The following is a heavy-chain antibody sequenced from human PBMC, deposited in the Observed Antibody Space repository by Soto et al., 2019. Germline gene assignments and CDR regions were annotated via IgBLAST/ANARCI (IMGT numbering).Heavy chain of an antibody. Sequence: EVQLVESGGGLVKPGGSLRLSCAASGFTFSSYSMNWVHQAPGKGLEWVSSISSSSSYIYYADSVKGRFTISRDNAKNSLYLQMNSLRAEDTAVYYCARGDYVYYYGMDVWGQGTTVTVSS. V-gene: IGHV3-21*01. D-gene: IGHD4-17*01. J-gene: IGHJ6*02. CDR3: ARGDYVYYYGMDV. CDR2: ISSSSSYI. CDR1: GFTFSSYS.